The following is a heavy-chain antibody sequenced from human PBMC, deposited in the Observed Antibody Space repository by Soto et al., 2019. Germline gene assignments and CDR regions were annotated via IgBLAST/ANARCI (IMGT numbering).Heavy chain of an antibody. Sequence: PSETVSPTCACYCGSFSGYYWSWIRQPPGKGLEWIGEINHSGSTNYNPSLKSRVTISVDTSKNQFSLKLSSVTAADTAVYYCARDNWNYYYGMDVWGQGTTVTVSS. V-gene: IGHV4-34*01. CDR1: CGSFSGYY. CDR3: ARDNWNYYYGMDV. D-gene: IGHD3-3*01. J-gene: IGHJ6*02. CDR2: INHSGST.